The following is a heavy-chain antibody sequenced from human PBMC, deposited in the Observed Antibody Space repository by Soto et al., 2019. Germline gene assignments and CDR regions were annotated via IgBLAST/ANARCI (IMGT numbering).Heavy chain of an antibody. CDR1: GFSLSTSGVG. Sequence: QITLKESGPTLVKPTQTLTLTCTFSGFSLSTSGVGVCWIRQPPGKALEWLALIYWDDGKHYSPSLKTRLTITKDTSQNQVVLTMTNMDPVDTASYYCAHSLAASNYVDYEPINSCDDWGQGTLVTVSS. J-gene: IGHJ4*02. CDR2: IYWDDGK. D-gene: IGHD4-17*01. CDR3: AHSLAASNYVDYEPINSCDD. V-gene: IGHV2-5*02.